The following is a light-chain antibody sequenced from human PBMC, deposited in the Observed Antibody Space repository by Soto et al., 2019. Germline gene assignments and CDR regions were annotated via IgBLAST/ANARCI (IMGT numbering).Light chain of an antibody. CDR3: KSYAGSNTYV. CDR1: KNDIGVYDF. V-gene: IGLV2-8*01. CDR2: EVV. Sequence: QSLLTQAPSASGSPGQSFTISCTGTKNDIGVYDFVSWYQHHPGKAPRLIIYEVVQRPSGVPDRFSGSKSGNTASLTVSGLQAADEGDYFCKSYAGSNTYVFGSGTKVTVL. J-gene: IGLJ1*01.